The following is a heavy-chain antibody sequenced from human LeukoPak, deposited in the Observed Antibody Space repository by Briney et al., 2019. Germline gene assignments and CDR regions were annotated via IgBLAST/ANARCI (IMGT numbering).Heavy chain of an antibody. CDR1: GFTFSSHS. Sequence: GGSLRLSCAASGFTFSSHSMNWVRHAPGKGLEGVSTISDNAHGADIHYADSVKVRFTIFRDDSQNTLYLQMNSLRADDTAVYFCATRLRNHFDYWGQGTQVTVSS. V-gene: IGHV3-23*01. CDR3: ATRLRNHFDY. CDR2: ISDNAHGADI. J-gene: IGHJ4*02. D-gene: IGHD5-12*01.